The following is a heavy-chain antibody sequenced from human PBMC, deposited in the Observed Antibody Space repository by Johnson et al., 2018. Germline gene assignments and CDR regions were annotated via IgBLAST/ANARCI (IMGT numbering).Heavy chain of an antibody. CDR3: VREFSYYYDSRGLGHAFDV. J-gene: IGHJ3*01. CDR1: GFTFSDYW. CDR2: INQDGREK. V-gene: IGHV3-7*01. Sequence: VQLVESGGGLVQPGGSXRLSCEASGFTFSDYWMTWVRQVSGKGLEWVANINQDGREKYYVDSVEGRFTISRDNAKNSLYLQMDSLRVEDTSVYYCVREFSYYYDSRGLGHAFDVWGQGTVVTVSS. D-gene: IGHD3-22*01.